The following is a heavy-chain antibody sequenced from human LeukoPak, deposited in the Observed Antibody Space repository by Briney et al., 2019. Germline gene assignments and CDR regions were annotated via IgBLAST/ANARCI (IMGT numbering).Heavy chain of an antibody. J-gene: IGHJ4*02. Sequence: GASVKVSCKASGYTFTSYYIQWVRQAPGQGLEWMGVINPSGGSTSYAQKFQGRVTMTRDTSTNTVYMELSSLRSEDTAVYYCARGYYYQSSVPYFEYWGQGTLVTVSS. D-gene: IGHD3-10*01. V-gene: IGHV1-46*01. CDR1: GYTFTSYY. CDR3: ARGYYYQSSVPYFEY. CDR2: INPSGGST.